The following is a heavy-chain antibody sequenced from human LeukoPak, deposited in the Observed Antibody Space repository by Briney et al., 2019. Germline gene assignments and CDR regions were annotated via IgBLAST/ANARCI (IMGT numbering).Heavy chain of an antibody. CDR2: INDGGSSP. J-gene: IGHJ4*02. V-gene: IGHV3-23*01. D-gene: IGHD1-1*01. Sequence: GGSLRLSCAASGCSLSRYVMTWVRQAPGKGLEWVSTINDGGSSPYYADSVRGRFTISRDSSKNTVNLQLNSLRVEDTATYYCARTGNGRVYDLWGQGTLVTVSS. CDR3: ARTGNGRVYDL. CDR1: GCSLSRYV.